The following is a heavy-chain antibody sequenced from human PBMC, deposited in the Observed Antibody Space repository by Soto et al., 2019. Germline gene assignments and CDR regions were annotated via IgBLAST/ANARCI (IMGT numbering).Heavy chain of an antibody. CDR1: GFTFSNDG. J-gene: IGHJ6*02. Sequence: QVQLVESGGGVVQPGRSLRLSCVASGFTFSNDGMHWVRQAPGKGLEWVAVIWYDGNNEYYADSVKGRFTISRDNSKNSVYLQMYSLRGEDTAVYYCARKRVNYYYGMDVWGQGTTVTVSS. CDR2: IWYDGNNE. CDR3: ARKRVNYYYGMDV. D-gene: IGHD3-22*01. V-gene: IGHV3-33*01.